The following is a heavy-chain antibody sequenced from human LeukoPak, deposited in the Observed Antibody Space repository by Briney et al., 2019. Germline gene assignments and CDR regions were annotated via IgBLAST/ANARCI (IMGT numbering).Heavy chain of an antibody. J-gene: IGHJ4*02. CDR2: IYYNGST. CDR3: ARLPLRSHFDY. CDR1: GGSISSYY. V-gene: IGHV4-59*08. Sequence: SETLSLTCTVSGGSISSYYWSWIRQSPGKGLEWMAYIYYNGSTNYNPSLKSRVTISVDTSKNQFSLKLSSVTAADTAVYYCARLPLRSHFDYWGQGTLVTVSS.